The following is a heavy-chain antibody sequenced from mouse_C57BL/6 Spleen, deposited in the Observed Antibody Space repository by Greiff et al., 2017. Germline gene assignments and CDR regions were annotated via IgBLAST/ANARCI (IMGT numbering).Heavy chain of an antibody. V-gene: IGHV1-64*01. Sequence: QVQLQQPGAELVKPGASVKLSCKASGYTFTSYWMHWVKQRPGQGLEWIGMIHPNSGSTNSNEKFKSKATLTVDKSSRTAYLQLSSLTSEDSAVYYCAREYYNYGAMDYGGQGTSVTVSS. CDR3: AREYYNYGAMDY. CDR1: GYTFTSYW. CDR2: IHPNSGST. J-gene: IGHJ4*01. D-gene: IGHD1-1*01.